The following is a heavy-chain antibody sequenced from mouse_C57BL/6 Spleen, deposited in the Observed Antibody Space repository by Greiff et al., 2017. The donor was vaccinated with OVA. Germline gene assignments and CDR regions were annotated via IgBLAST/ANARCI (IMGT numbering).Heavy chain of an antibody. D-gene: IGHD1-1*01. J-gene: IGHJ2*01. CDR2: ISSGSSTI. CDR3: ARGSNYYGSRGYFDY. Sequence: DVKLVESGGGLVKPGGSLKLSCAASGFTFSDYGMHWVRQAPEKGLEWVAYISSGSSTIYYADTVKGRFTISRDNAKNTLFLQMTSLRSEDTAMYYGARGSNYYGSRGYFDYWGQGTTLTVSS. V-gene: IGHV5-17*01. CDR1: GFTFSDYG.